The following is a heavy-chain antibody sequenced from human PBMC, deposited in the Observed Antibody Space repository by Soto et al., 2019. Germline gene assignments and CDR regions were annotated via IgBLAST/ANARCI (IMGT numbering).Heavy chain of an antibody. CDR3: ARGGGSSFFGY. CDR2: INCNSGDT. J-gene: IGHJ4*02. V-gene: IGHV1-2*06. D-gene: IGHD2-2*01. Sequence: ASVKVSCKLSGDTFTRYYIHWVRQAPGQGLEWMGRINCNSGDTKYAQSFRGRVTMTRDTSINTAYMDLSRLISDDTAVYYCARGGGSSFFGYWGQGILVTVSS. CDR1: GDTFTRYY.